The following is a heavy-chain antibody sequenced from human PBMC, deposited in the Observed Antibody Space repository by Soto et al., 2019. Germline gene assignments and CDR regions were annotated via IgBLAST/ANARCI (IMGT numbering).Heavy chain of an antibody. D-gene: IGHD3-3*01. CDR1: GFTFSSYA. J-gene: IGHJ5*02. CDR3: AKDPIRGTTFFGWCDP. V-gene: IGHV3-23*01. Sequence: EVQLLESGGGLVQPGGSLRLSCAASGFTFSSYAMSWCRHAPGKGLEWVSAISGSGGSTYYVDSVQGRFTISRDNSKNTLYLQMNSLRAEDTAGYYCAKDPIRGTTFFGWCDPWGQGTLVTVSS. CDR2: ISGSGGST.